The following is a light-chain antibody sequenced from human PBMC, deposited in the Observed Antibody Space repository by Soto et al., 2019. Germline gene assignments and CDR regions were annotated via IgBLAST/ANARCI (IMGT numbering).Light chain of an antibody. V-gene: IGLV1-44*01. CDR2: SNN. CDR3: AAWDDSLNGSRYV. J-gene: IGLJ1*01. Sequence: QSVLTQPPSASGTPGQRVTISCSGSSSNIGSNTVNWYQQLPGTAPKLLIYSNNQRPSGVPDRFSGSKSDTSASLAISGLQSEDEADYYCAAWDDSLNGSRYVFGTGTKLTVL. CDR1: SSNIGSNT.